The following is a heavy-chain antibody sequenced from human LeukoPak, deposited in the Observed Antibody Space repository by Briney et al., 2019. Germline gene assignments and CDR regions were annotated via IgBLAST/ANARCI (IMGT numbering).Heavy chain of an antibody. CDR3: ARDGEMATDY. Sequence: SVKVSCKASGYTFPSYFMHWVRQAPGQGLEWMGGIIPIFGTANYAQKFQGRVTITADESTSTAYMELSSLRSEDTAVYYCARDGEMATDYWGQGTLVTVSS. CDR2: IIPIFGTA. CDR1: GYTFPSYF. V-gene: IGHV1-69*13. D-gene: IGHD5-24*01. J-gene: IGHJ4*02.